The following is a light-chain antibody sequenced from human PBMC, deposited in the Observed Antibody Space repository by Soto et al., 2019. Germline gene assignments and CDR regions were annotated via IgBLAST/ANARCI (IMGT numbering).Light chain of an antibody. Sequence: DIQMTQSPSTLSASVGDRVTITCRASQSISSRLAWYQQKPGKAPKLLIYKASSLESGVPSRFSGSVSGTEFTLPISSLQPDDFATYYCQQYNSYPWTFGQGTKVEIK. CDR2: KAS. CDR1: QSISSR. V-gene: IGKV1-5*03. CDR3: QQYNSYPWT. J-gene: IGKJ1*01.